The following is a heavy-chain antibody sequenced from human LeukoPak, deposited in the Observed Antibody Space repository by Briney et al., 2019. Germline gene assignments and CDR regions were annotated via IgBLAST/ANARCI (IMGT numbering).Heavy chain of an antibody. D-gene: IGHD1-26*01. Sequence: ASVKVSCKASGYTFTGYYMHWVRQVPGQGLEWMGWINPNSGGTNYAQKFQGWVTMTRDTSISTAYMELSRLRSDDTAVYYCARDLGGSYWSYFDYWGQGTLVTVSS. J-gene: IGHJ4*02. CDR3: ARDLGGSYWSYFDY. CDR2: INPNSGGT. V-gene: IGHV1-2*04. CDR1: GYTFTGYY.